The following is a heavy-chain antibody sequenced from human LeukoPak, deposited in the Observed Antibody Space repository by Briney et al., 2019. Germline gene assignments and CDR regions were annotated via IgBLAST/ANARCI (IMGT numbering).Heavy chain of an antibody. CDR2: ITASAAST. Sequence: GGSLRLSCAASGFTFNSYAMSWVRQAPGKGLEWVSAITASAASTYYADSVKGRFTISRDNSKNTLYLQMNSLRAEDTALYYCARGLPPVMKYYFDYWGQGTLVTVSS. J-gene: IGHJ4*02. V-gene: IGHV3-23*01. CDR1: GFTFNSYA. CDR3: ARGLPPVMKYYFDY. D-gene: IGHD4-11*01.